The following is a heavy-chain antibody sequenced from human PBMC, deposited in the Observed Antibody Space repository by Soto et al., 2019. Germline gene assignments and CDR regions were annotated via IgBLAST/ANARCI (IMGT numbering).Heavy chain of an antibody. V-gene: IGHV3-23*01. J-gene: IGHJ4*02. CDR2: IDSGGGTT. Sequence: GSLRLSCAASGFTFSIHGMSWLRQAPGKGLEWVSAIDSGGGTTNYVDSVKGRFTMSRDNSKDTLFLQMNGLRAEDTAVYYCAKARDSGSYRPFDHWGPGTLVTVSS. D-gene: IGHD3-22*01. CDR3: AKARDSGSYRPFDH. CDR1: GFTFSIHG.